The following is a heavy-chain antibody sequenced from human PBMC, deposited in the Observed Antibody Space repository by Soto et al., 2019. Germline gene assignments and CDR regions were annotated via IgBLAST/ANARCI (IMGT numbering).Heavy chain of an antibody. CDR2: IKSKTDGGTT. CDR1: GFTFSNAW. CDR3: TSTDIVVVPAAHSMDV. Sequence: GGSLRLSCASSGFTFSNAWMNLVRQAPGKGLEWVGRIKSKTDGGTTDYAAPVKGRFTISRDDSKNTLYLQMNSLKTEDTAVYYCTSTDIVVVPAAHSMDVWGQGTTVTVSS. V-gene: IGHV3-15*07. J-gene: IGHJ6*02. D-gene: IGHD2-2*01.